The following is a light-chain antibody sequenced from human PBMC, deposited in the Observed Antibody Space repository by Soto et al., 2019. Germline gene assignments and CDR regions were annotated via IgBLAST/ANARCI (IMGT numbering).Light chain of an antibody. V-gene: IGKV1-27*01. CDR3: QKYNSAPLT. CDR2: GAS. CDR1: QAISNY. Sequence: DIQMTQSPSSLSASVGDRVTITCRASQAISNYLAWYQQKPGQVPNLLIYGASTLQSGVPSRFSGSGSGTDFTLTISGLQPEDVATYYCQKYNSAPLTFGQGTKVEIK. J-gene: IGKJ1*01.